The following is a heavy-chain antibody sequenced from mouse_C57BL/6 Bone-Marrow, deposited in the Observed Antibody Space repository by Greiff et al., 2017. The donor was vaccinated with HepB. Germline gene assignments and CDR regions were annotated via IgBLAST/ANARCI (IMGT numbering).Heavy chain of an antibody. CDR1: GFSFTSYA. CDR3: ARNLDYYDYDGFPMDY. CDR2: IWTGGGT. D-gene: IGHD2-4*01. V-gene: IGHV2-9-1*01. Sequence: QVQLKESGPGLVAPSQSLSITCTVSGFSFTSYAISWVRQPPGKGLEWLGVIWTGGGTNYNSALKSRLSISKDNSKSQVFLKMNSLQTDDTARYYCARNLDYYDYDGFPMDYWGQGTSVTVSS. J-gene: IGHJ4*01.